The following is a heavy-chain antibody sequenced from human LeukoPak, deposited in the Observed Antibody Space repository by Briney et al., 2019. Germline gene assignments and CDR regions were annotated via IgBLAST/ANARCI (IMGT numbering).Heavy chain of an antibody. CDR1: GYSISSGYY. CDR3: ANRLRYYYYYMDV. J-gene: IGHJ6*03. Sequence: PSETLSLTCTVSGYSISSGYYWGWIRQPLGKGLEWIGSIYYSGSTYYNPSLKSRVAISLDRSKNQFSLKLNSVTAADTAVYYCANRLRYYYYYMDVWGKGTTVTVSS. CDR2: IYYSGST. V-gene: IGHV4-38-2*02.